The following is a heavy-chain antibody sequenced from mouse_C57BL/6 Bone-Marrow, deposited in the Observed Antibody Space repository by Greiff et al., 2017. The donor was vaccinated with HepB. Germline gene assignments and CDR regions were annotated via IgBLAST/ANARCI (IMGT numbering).Heavy chain of an antibody. Sequence: EVKLMESGGGLVQPGGSLSLSCAASGFTFTDYYMSWVRQPPGKALEWLGFIRNKANGYTTEYSASVKGRFTISRDNSQSILYLQMNALRAEDSATYYCARSLYGHWYFDVWGTGTTVTVSS. CDR3: ARSLYGHWYFDV. CDR2: IRNKANGYTT. V-gene: IGHV7-3*01. CDR1: GFTFTDYY. J-gene: IGHJ1*03. D-gene: IGHD1-1*01.